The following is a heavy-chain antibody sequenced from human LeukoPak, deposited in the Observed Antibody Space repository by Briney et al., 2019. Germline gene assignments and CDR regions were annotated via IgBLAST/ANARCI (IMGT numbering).Heavy chain of an antibody. V-gene: IGHV5-51*01. CDR2: IYPGDSDT. J-gene: IGHJ6*03. D-gene: IGHD3-3*01. Sequence: GESLQISCNGSGYSFTSYWIGWVRPMPGKGLEWMGIIYPGDSDTRYSPSFQGQVTISADKSISTAYLQWSSLKASDTAMYYCARCGIHYYDFWSGYGNDYYYMDVWGKGTTVTVSS. CDR3: ARCGIHYYDFWSGYGNDYYYMDV. CDR1: GYSFTSYW.